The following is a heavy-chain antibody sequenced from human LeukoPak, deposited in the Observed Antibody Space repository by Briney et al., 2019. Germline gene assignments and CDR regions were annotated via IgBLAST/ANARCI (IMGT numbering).Heavy chain of an antibody. Sequence: GGSLGLSCAASGFTFSSYWMSWVRQAPGKGLEWVANIKQDGSEKYYVDSVKGRFTISRDNAKNSLYLQMNSLRAEDTAVYYCARGPSGSAFDYWGQGTLVTVSS. CDR2: IKQDGSEK. V-gene: IGHV3-7*01. CDR3: ARGPSGSAFDY. D-gene: IGHD2-15*01. CDR1: GFTFSSYW. J-gene: IGHJ4*02.